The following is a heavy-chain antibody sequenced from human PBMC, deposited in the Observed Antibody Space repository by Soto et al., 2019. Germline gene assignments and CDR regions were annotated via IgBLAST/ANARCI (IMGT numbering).Heavy chain of an antibody. CDR1: GGSISSSSYY. J-gene: IGHJ5*02. V-gene: IGHV4-39*01. CDR3: ARVIYDYIWGSYRLGWFDP. D-gene: IGHD3-16*02. CDR2: IYYSGST. Sequence: SETLSLTCTVSGGSISSSSYYWGWIRQPPGKGLEWIGSIYYSGSTYYNPSLKSRVTISVDTSKNQFSLKLSSVTAADTAVYYCARVIYDYIWGSYRLGWFDPWGQGTLVTVSS.